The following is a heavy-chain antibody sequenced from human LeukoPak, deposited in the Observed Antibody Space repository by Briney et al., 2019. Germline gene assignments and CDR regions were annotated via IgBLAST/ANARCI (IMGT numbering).Heavy chain of an antibody. D-gene: IGHD3-10*01. CDR1: GSTLSSSW. V-gene: IGHV3-74*01. J-gene: IGHJ4*02. CDR2: ISSGGGSR. CDR3: AKRDDHGHYLDS. Sequence: PGGSLRLSCAASGSTLSSSWMHWVRQVPGRGLVWVSRISSGGGSRDYADSVKGRFTISRDNAKTTLYLQMNSLRPEDTAVYYCAKRDDHGHYLDSWGQGTLVTVSS.